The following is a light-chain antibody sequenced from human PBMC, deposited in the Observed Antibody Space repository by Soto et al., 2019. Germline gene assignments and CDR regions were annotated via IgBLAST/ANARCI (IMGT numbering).Light chain of an antibody. CDR3: SSYTSTTSYV. CDR2: DVY. V-gene: IGLV2-14*03. CDR1: SSDIGSSDH. Sequence: QSALTQPASVSDSPGQSITISCIGTSSDIGSSDHVSWHQQHPGRAPKLIIYDVYNWPSRVSQRFSGSKTGNTASLIISGLQAEDEADYYCSSYTSTTSYVFGSGTKLTVL. J-gene: IGLJ1*01.